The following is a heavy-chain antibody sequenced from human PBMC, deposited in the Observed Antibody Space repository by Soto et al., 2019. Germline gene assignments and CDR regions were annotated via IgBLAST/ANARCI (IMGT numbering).Heavy chain of an antibody. Sequence: SETLSLTCTVSGGSISSYYWSWIRQPAGKGLEWIGRIYTSWSTNYNPSLRSRVTMSVDTSKNQFSLKLSSVTAADTAVYYCARDEEGEVGHYYYYSGMDVWGQGTTVTVYS. CDR3: ARDEEGEVGHYYYYSGMDV. D-gene: IGHD3-16*01. V-gene: IGHV4-4*07. J-gene: IGHJ6*02. CDR1: GGSISSYY. CDR2: IYTSWST.